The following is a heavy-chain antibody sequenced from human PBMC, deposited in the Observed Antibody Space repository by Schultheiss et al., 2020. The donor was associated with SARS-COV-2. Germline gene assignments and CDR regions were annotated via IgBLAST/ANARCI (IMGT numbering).Heavy chain of an antibody. CDR1: GVSVSSGGYS. D-gene: IGHD4-23*01. Sequence: SQTLSLTCAVSGVSVSSGGYSWSWIRQPPGKGLEWIGHIYHSGSTNYNPSLKSRVTMSVDTSKNQFSLKLSSVTAADTAVYYCARVAWTTTVVTPIDYWGQGTLVTVSS. J-gene: IGHJ4*02. CDR2: IYHSGST. CDR3: ARVAWTTTVVTPIDY. V-gene: IGHV4-30-2*01.